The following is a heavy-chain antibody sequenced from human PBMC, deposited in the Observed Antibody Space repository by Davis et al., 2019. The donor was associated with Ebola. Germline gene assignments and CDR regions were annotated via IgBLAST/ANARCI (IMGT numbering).Heavy chain of an antibody. Sequence: GESLKISCAASGFTFSSYAMHWVRQAPGKGLEWVAVISYDGSNKYYADSVKGRFTISRDNSKNTLYLQMNSLRAEDTAVYYCARDQKGLLWFGELYDGMDVWGQGTTVTVSS. V-gene: IGHV3-30-3*01. D-gene: IGHD3-10*01. CDR2: ISYDGSNK. CDR3: ARDQKGLLWFGELYDGMDV. CDR1: GFTFSSYA. J-gene: IGHJ6*02.